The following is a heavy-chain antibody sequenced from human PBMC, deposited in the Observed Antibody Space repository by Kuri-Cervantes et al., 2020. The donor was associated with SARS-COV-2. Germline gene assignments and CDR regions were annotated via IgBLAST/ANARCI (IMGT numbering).Heavy chain of an antibody. D-gene: IGHD1-1*01. CDR3: ARGYRYNLPYFDY. CDR1: GFTFSSYG. V-gene: IGHV3-33*01. CDR2: IWYGGSNK. Sequence: GESLKISCAASGFTFSSYGMHWVRQAPGKGLEWVAVIWYGGSNKYYADSVKGQFTISRDNSKNTLYLQMNSLRAEDTAVYYCARGYRYNLPYFDYWGQGTLVTVSS. J-gene: IGHJ4*02.